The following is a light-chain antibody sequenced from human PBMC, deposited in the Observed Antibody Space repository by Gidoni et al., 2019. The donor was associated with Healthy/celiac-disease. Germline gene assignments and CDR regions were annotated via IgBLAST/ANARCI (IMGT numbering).Light chain of an antibody. CDR1: QSISSW. CDR2: KAS. Sequence: DIQMTQSPSPLSASVGDRVTITSRASQSISSWLAWYQQKPGKAPKLLIYKASSLESGVPSRFSGSGSGTEFTLTISSLQPDDFATYYCQQYNSYSLLYTFXQXTKLEIK. V-gene: IGKV1-5*03. CDR3: QQYNSYSLLYT. J-gene: IGKJ2*01.